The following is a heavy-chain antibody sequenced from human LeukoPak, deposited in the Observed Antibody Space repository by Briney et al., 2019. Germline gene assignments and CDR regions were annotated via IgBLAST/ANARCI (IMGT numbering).Heavy chain of an antibody. V-gene: IGHV1-18*01. D-gene: IGHD3-10*01. Sequence: ASVKVSCKASGYTFTSYGISWVRQAPGQGLEWMGWINTYNGNTHYAQKLQGRVTMTTDTATSTAYMELSSLRSDDTAAYYCARDAPGLAYYYGLDVWGQGTTVTVSS. J-gene: IGHJ6*02. CDR3: ARDAPGLAYYYGLDV. CDR1: GYTFTSYG. CDR2: INTYNGNT.